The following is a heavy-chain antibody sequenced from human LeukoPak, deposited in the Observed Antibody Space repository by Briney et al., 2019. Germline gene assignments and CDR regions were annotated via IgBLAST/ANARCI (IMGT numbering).Heavy chain of an antibody. J-gene: IGHJ4*02. V-gene: IGHV4-61*02. Sequence: SQTLSLTCTVSGGSISSGSYYWSWIRQPAGKGLEWIGRIYTSGSTNYNPSLKSRVTISVDTSKNQFSLKLSSVTAADTAVYYCARVGRGRDGYTRAHQIDYWGQGTLVTVSS. CDR1: GGSISSGSYY. D-gene: IGHD5-24*01. CDR3: ARVGRGRDGYTRAHQIDY. CDR2: IYTSGST.